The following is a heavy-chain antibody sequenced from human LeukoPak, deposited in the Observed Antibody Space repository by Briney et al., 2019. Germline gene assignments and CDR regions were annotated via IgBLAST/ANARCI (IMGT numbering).Heavy chain of an antibody. J-gene: IGHJ4*02. D-gene: IGHD2-8*01. CDR1: GFTFSSYA. CDR2: ISGSGGSI. V-gene: IGHV3-23*01. CDR3: AKDPVLMVYARFDY. Sequence: GGSLRLSCAASGFTFSSYAMSWVRQAPGKGLEWVSDISGSGGSIYYADSVKGRFTISRDNSKNTLYLQMNSLRAEDTAVYYCAKDPVLMVYARFDYWGQGSLVTVSS.